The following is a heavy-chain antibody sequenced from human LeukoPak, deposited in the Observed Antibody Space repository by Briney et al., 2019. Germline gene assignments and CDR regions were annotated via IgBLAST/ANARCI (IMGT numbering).Heavy chain of an antibody. J-gene: IGHJ4*02. Sequence: PGGSLRLSCAASGFTFDDYAMHWVRQAPGKGLEWVSLISWDGGSTYYADSVKGRFTISRDNSKNSLYLRMNSLRAEDTALYYCAKDATIAAAGIDYWGQGTLVTVSP. CDR3: AKDATIAAAGIDY. V-gene: IGHV3-43D*03. CDR2: ISWDGGST. D-gene: IGHD6-13*01. CDR1: GFTFDDYA.